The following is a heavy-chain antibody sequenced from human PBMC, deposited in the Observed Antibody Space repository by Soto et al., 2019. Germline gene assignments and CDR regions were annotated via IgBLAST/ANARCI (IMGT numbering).Heavy chain of an antibody. J-gene: IGHJ3*02. CDR3: AKDRRVDDAFDI. D-gene: IGHD2-15*01. V-gene: IGHV3-23*01. CDR2: ISGSGGST. Sequence: EVQLLESGGGLVQPGGSLRLSCAASGFTFTSIPMSWAAQAPGKGLEWVSAISGSGGSTYYANSVRGQFTISRDNSKNSLYLQMNSLRAEDTAVYYCAKDRRVDDAFDIWGQGTMVTVSS. CDR1: GFTFTSIP.